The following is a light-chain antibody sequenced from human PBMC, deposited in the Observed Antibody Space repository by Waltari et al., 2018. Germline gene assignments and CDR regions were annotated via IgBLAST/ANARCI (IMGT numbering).Light chain of an antibody. Sequence: EIVLTLSPATLSLSPGERATLSCRASHSVDWYLAWYQQRPGQPPRLLIYDTSNRAPGIPARFSGSGSDTDFTLTISSLEPEDFAVYYCQQRRSWPRTFGGGTKVEIE. CDR2: DTS. V-gene: IGKV3-11*01. CDR1: HSVDWY. CDR3: QQRRSWPRT. J-gene: IGKJ4*01.